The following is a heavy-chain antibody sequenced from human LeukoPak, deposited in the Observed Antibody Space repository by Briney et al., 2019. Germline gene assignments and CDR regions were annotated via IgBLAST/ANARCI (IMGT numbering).Heavy chain of an antibody. CDR2: ISYDGSNK. J-gene: IGHJ4*02. V-gene: IGHV3-30-3*01. Sequence: GALRLSCAASGFTFSSYAMHWVRQAPGKGLEWVAVISYDGSNKYYADSVKGRFTISRDNSKNTLYLQMNSLRAEDTAVYYCAKDQGVVFGYFEYWGQGTLVTVSS. CDR1: GFTFSSYA. CDR3: AKDQGVVFGYFEY. D-gene: IGHD3-3*01.